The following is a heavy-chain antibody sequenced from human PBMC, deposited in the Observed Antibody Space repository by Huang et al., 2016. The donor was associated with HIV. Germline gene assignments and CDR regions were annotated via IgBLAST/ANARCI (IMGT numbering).Heavy chain of an antibody. J-gene: IGHJ4*02. V-gene: IGHV1-69*01. D-gene: IGHD2-2*01. CDR1: GGSLSNHV. CDR3: ARESNIVVVPHTIKFFDY. Sequence: QVQLVQSGSAVKKPGSSVTVSCTASGGSLSNHVFSWVRQSPGQGLAWMGCIIPIVGTTNCAPKFQWRVTIPADESTGTAYLELSSRRSEDTAVYCCARESNIVVVPHTIKFFDYWGQGTLVTVSS. CDR2: IIPIVGTT.